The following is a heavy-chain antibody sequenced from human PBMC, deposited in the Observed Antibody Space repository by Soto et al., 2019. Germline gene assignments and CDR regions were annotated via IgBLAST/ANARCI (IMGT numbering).Heavy chain of an antibody. D-gene: IGHD3-3*01. CDR1: GFTFSSYW. Sequence: GGSLRLSCAASGFTFSSYWMSWVRQAPGKGLEWVANIKQDGSEKYYVDSVKGRFTISRDNAKNSLYLQMNSLRAEDTAVYYCARGFTIFGVVPFDYWGQGTLVTVSS. CDR3: ARGFTIFGVVPFDY. CDR2: IKQDGSEK. J-gene: IGHJ4*02. V-gene: IGHV3-7*01.